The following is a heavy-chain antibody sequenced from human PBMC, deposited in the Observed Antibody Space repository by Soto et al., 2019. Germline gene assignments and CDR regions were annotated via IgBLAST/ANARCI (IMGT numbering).Heavy chain of an antibody. J-gene: IGHJ3*02. Sequence: QVQLVESGGGVVQPGRSLRLSCAASGFSFSIYAMHWVRQAPGKGLEWAAVISYHGSTEYYGDSVKGRFTISTDNSKNTLYVQMYSLRPEDTAIYYCARGYSYGPNWESDALDIWGQGAMVTVSS. CDR1: GFSFSIYA. CDR2: ISYHGSTE. CDR3: ARGYSYGPNWESDALDI. D-gene: IGHD5-18*01. V-gene: IGHV3-30-3*01.